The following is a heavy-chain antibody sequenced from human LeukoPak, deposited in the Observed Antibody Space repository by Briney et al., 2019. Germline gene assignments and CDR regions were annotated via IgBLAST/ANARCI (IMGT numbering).Heavy chain of an antibody. CDR2: INPNSGGT. CDR3: ARVVYDSSGYSLDY. J-gene: IGHJ4*02. CDR1: GYTFTGYY. V-gene: IGHV1-2*04. D-gene: IGHD3-22*01. Sequence: ASVKVSCKASGYTFTGYYMHWVRQAPGQGLEWMGWINPNSGGTNYAQKFQGWVTMTRDTSISTAYMELSRLRSDDTAMYYCARVVYDSSGYSLDYWGQGILVTVSS.